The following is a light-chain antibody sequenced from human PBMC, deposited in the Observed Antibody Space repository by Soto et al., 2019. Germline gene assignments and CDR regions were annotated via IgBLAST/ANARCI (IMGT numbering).Light chain of an antibody. Sequence: EIVLTQFPATLSLSPGERATLSCRASQSVSTYVASYQQKPCQAPRLLIYDASTRDTGIPARFSGGGSGTDFTLTISNLEPEDIGVYFCQQHSNWRSTFGGGTKVEIK. J-gene: IGKJ4*01. V-gene: IGKV3-11*01. CDR3: QQHSNWRST. CDR1: QSVSTY. CDR2: DAS.